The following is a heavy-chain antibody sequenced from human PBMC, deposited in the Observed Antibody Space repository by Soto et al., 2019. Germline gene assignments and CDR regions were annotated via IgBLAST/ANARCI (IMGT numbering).Heavy chain of an antibody. CDR3: ARPKIAVAGIIGAFDI. J-gene: IGHJ3*02. CDR2: IYPGDSDT. V-gene: IGHV5-51*01. Sequence: GESLKISCKGSGYSFTSYWIGWVRQMPGKGLEWMGIIYPGDSDTRYSPSFQGQVTISADKSISTAYLQWSSLKASDTAMYYCARPKIAVAGIIGAFDIWGQGTMVTV. D-gene: IGHD6-19*01. CDR1: GYSFTSYW.